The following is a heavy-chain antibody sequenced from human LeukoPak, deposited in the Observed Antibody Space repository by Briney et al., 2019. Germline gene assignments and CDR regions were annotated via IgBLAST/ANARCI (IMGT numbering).Heavy chain of an antibody. V-gene: IGHV5-51*01. CDR3: ARHSYATDY. Sequence: GESLKISCKASGYGFINYWIGWVRQMPGKGLEWMGIIYAGDSDTRYSPSFQGQVTISADKSISTAFLQWSSLKASDTAMYYCARHSYATDYWGQGTLVTVSS. D-gene: IGHD3-16*01. J-gene: IGHJ4*02. CDR2: IYAGDSDT. CDR1: GYGFINYW.